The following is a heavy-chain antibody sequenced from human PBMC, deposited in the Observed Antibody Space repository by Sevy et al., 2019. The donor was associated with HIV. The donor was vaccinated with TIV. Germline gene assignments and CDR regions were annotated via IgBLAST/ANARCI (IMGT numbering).Heavy chain of an antibody. V-gene: IGHV1-8*01. D-gene: IGHD3-10*01. Sequence: ASVKVSCKASGYTFTNYGVNWVRQAPGQGLEWMGWVSRNSGDAGYAQKFQGRVTMTRDNSINTAYMELSGLTSEDTAVYYCARMDYIAHDSGTDWFDPWGQGTLVTVSS. J-gene: IGHJ5*02. CDR2: VSRNSGDA. CDR1: GYTFTNYG. CDR3: ARMDYIAHDSGTDWFDP.